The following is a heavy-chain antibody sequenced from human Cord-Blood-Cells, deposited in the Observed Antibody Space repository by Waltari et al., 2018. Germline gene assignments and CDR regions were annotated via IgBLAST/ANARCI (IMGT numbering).Heavy chain of an antibody. CDR2: IYYSGST. D-gene: IGHD3-10*01. V-gene: IGHV4-59*08. J-gene: IGHJ4*02. Sequence: QVQLQESGPGLVKPSETLSLTCPVSGGSISSYYRSWIRQPPGKGLEWIGYIYYSGSTNYNPSLKSRVTISVDTSKNQFSLKLSSVTAADTAVYYCAGWFRELFDYWGQGTLVTVSS. CDR1: GGSISSYY. CDR3: AGWFRELFDY.